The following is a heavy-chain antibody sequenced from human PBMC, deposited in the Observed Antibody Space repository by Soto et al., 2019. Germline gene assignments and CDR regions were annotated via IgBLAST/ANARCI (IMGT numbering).Heavy chain of an antibody. J-gene: IGHJ6*03. Sequence: SQTLPLTCTVSGGSISNFYWSWIRQPPGKRLEWIGYVYYTGSTSYNPSLKRRVTFSADSSRGQFSLRLNSVSAADTAVYYCARTVLGPYLLADSFVDYYYYMDVWGQGTTVTVSS. D-gene: IGHD3-16*02. CDR3: ARTVLGPYLLADSFVDYYYYMDV. V-gene: IGHV4-59*08. CDR2: VYYTGST. CDR1: GGSISNFY.